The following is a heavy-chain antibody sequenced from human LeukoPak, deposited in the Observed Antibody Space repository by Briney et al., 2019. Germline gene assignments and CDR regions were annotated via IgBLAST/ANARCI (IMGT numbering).Heavy chain of an antibody. CDR2: IRYDGSNK. CDR1: GFTFSSYG. V-gene: IGHV3-30*02. CDR3: AKGKAGSNGAFDY. J-gene: IGHJ4*02. D-gene: IGHD4-11*01. Sequence: GGSLRLSCAASGFTFSSYGMHWVRQAPGKGLEWVAFIRYDGSNKYYADSVKGRFTISRDNSKNTLYLQMNSLRAEDTAVYYCAKGKAGSNGAFDYWGQGTLVTVSS.